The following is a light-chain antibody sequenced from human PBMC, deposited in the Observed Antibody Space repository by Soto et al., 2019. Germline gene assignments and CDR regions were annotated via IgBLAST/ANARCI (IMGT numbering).Light chain of an antibody. CDR3: SSYAGSNNPYV. CDR2: EVS. Sequence: QSALTQPPSASGSPGQSVTISCTGTSSDIGGYNYVSWYQQHPGKAPKLMIYEVSSRPSGVPDRFSGSKSGNTASLTVSGLQAEDEADYYCSSYAGSNNPYVFGTGIKLTVL. V-gene: IGLV2-8*01. CDR1: SSDIGGYNY. J-gene: IGLJ1*01.